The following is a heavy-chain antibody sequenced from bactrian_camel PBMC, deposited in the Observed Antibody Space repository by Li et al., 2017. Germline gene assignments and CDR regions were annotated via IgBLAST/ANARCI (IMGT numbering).Heavy chain of an antibody. CDR3: ARGPRVRSGGYCYLEPAPYNY. V-gene: IGHV3S56*01. CDR2: LYTGGDST. D-gene: IGHD1*01. CDR1: GLGLKGSD. Sequence: HVQLVESGGGSVQAGGSLRLTCTASGLGLKGSDMAWYRQAPGKNREAVAALYTGGDSTFYVDSVKGRFTISQDNAKKTVYLQMNNLEPADTAMYYCARGPRVRSGGYCYLEPAPYNYWGQGTQVTVS. J-gene: IGHJ4*01.